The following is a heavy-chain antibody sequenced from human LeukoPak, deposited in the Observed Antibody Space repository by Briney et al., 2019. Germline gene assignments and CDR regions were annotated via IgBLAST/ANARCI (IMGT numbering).Heavy chain of an antibody. J-gene: IGHJ4*02. CDR3: ARESTAMVGY. Sequence: SETLSLTCTVSGGSISSSSYYWGWIRQPPGKGLEWIEYIYYSGSTNYNPSLKSRVTISVDTSKNQFSLKLSSVTAADTAVYYCARESTAMVGYWGQGTLVTVSS. D-gene: IGHD5-18*01. CDR1: GGSISSSSYY. V-gene: IGHV4-61*01. CDR2: IYYSGST.